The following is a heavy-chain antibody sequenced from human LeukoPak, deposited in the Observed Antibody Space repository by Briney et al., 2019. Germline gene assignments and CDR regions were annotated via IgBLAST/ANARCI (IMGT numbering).Heavy chain of an antibody. V-gene: IGHV3-48*01. Sequence: GGSLRLSCAASGFTFSSYSMNWVRQAPGKGLEWVSYISSSSSSTIYYADSVKGRFTISRDNAKNSLYLQMNSLRAEDTAVYYCARVATGTTDYWGQGTLVTVSS. CDR1: GFTFSSYS. J-gene: IGHJ4*02. D-gene: IGHD1-7*01. CDR3: ARVATGTTDY. CDR2: ISSSSSSTI.